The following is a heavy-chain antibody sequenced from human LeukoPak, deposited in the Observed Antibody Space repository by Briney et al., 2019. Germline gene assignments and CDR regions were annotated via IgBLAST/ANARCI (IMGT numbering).Heavy chain of an antibody. CDR3: ARDPRGGYSNLYP. Sequence: ASVTVSCTASGYTFTSYAMNWVRQAPGQGLEWMGWINTNTGNSTYAQGFTGRFVFSLDTSVNTAYLQISSLKTEDTAVYYCARDPRGGYSNLYPWGQGTLVTVSS. CDR2: INTNTGNS. V-gene: IGHV7-4-1*02. D-gene: IGHD4-11*01. CDR1: GYTFTSYA. J-gene: IGHJ5*02.